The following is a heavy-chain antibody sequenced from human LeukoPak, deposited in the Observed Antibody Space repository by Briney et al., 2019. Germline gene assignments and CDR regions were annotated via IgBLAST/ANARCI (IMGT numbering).Heavy chain of an antibody. V-gene: IGHV4-61*02. D-gene: IGHD2/OR15-2a*01. Sequence: SETLSLTCTVSGGSISSSSYYWGWIRQPPGKGLEWIGRIYTSGSTNYNPSLKSRVTISVDTSKNQFSLKLSSVTAADTAVYYCARDSTDYYYYMDVWGKGTTVTISS. CDR2: IYTSGST. CDR1: GGSISSSSYY. J-gene: IGHJ6*03. CDR3: ARDSTDYYYYMDV.